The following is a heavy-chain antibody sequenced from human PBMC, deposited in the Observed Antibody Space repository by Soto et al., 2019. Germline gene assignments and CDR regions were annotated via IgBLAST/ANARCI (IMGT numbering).Heavy chain of an antibody. D-gene: IGHD4-4*01. CDR1: GFTFSSYG. CDR3: ARESGALTVTRYNWFDP. V-gene: IGHV3-33*01. J-gene: IGHJ5*02. CDR2: IWYDGTNK. Sequence: SCAASGFTFSSYGMHWVRQAPGKGLEWVAVIWYDGTNKYYADSVKGRFTISRDNSKNTLYLQMNSLRAEDTAVYYCARESGALTVTRYNWFDPWGQGTRVTV.